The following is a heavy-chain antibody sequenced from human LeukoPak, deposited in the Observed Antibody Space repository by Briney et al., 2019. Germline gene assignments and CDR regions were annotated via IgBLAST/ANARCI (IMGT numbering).Heavy chain of an antibody. V-gene: IGHV4-59*12. J-gene: IGHJ3*02. CDR3: ARDAVTYDAFDI. CDR1: GGSITNYY. D-gene: IGHD2-21*02. CDR2: VVYSGST. Sequence: SETLSLTCTVSGGSITNYYWNWIRQPPGKGLEWIGYVVYSGSTNYNPSLKSRVTISVDTSKNQFSLKVTSVAAADTALYYCARDAVTYDAFDIWGQGTMVTVSS.